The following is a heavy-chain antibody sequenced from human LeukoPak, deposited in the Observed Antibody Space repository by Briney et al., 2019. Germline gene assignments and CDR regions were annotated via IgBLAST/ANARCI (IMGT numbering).Heavy chain of an antibody. CDR2: VYFSGTS. CDR3: ARRRMIRGVIIFDY. V-gene: IGHV4-61*01. CDR1: GGSVSSGTYY. D-gene: IGHD3-10*01. Sequence: SETLSLTCSVSGGSVSSGTYYETWIRQPPGKGLEWIGHVYFSGTSSYNPSPKSRVTISADTSKNQFSLKLISVTAADTAVYFCARRRMIRGVIIFDYWGPGALVTVSS. J-gene: IGHJ4*02.